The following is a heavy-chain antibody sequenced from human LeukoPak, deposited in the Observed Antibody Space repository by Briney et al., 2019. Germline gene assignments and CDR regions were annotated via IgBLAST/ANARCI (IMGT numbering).Heavy chain of an antibody. CDR1: GFTIGGFA. D-gene: IGHD6-13*01. J-gene: IGHJ4*02. CDR2: ISGSGSHT. V-gene: IGHV3-11*06. CDR3: ARVGSTVAAGTPDY. Sequence: GGSLRLSCAASGFTIGGFAMTWVRQAPGKGLEWVSYISGSGSHTIYADSVKGRFTVSRDNAKNSLSLQVNSLRADDTAIYYCARVGSTVAAGTPDYWGQGTLVTVSS.